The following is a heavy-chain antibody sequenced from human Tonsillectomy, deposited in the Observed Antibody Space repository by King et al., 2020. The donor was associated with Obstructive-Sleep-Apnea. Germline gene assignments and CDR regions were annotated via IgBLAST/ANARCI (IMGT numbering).Heavy chain of an antibody. V-gene: IGHV3-21*01. CDR1: GFTFSTYT. Sequence: VQLVESGGGLVKPGGSLRLSCAASGFTFSTYTMNWVRQAPGRGLEWVSSITSTNAYVRYGESVKGRFTISRDNARNSLYLQMNSRRVEETAVYYCAGALNLIHDYYYGMDVWGQGTTVTVS. J-gene: IGHJ6*02. CDR3: AGALNLIHDYYYGMDV. CDR2: ITSTNAYV.